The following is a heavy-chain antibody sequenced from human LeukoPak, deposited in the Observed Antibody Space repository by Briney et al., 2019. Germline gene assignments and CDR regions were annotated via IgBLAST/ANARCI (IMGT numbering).Heavy chain of an antibody. D-gene: IGHD6-19*01. CDR2: IYYSGST. Sequence: SETLSLTCTDSGGSISSYYWSWIRQPPGKGLEWIGYIYYSGSTNYNPSLKSRVTISVDTSKNQFSLKLSSVTAADTAVYYCARATSGYSSGWYNWFDPWGQGTLVTVSS. CDR3: ARATSGYSSGWYNWFDP. J-gene: IGHJ5*02. V-gene: IGHV4-59*08. CDR1: GGSISSYY.